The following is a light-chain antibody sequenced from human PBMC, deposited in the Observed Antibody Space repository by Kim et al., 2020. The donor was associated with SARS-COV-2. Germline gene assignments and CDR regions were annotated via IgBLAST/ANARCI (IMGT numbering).Light chain of an antibody. V-gene: IGLV2-11*03. Sequence: PVQSVTISCTGTSNDVGGYNYVSGYQQHPGKAPKLMIYDVSNRPSGVPDRFSGSKSGNTASLTISGLQPEDEADYYCCSYAGSYTVFGGGTQLTVL. CDR2: DVS. J-gene: IGLJ2*01. CDR3: CSYAGSYTV. CDR1: SNDVGGYNY.